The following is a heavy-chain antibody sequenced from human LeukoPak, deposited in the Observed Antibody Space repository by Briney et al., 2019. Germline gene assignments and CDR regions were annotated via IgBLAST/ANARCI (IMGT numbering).Heavy chain of an antibody. V-gene: IGHV1-2*02. CDR1: GYTFTGYY. Sequence: ASVKVPCKASGYTFTGYYMHWVRQAPGQGLEWMGWINPNSGGTNYAQKFQGRVTMTRDTPISTAYMELSRLRSDDTAVYYCARAYYNWNDGCLDYWGQGTLVTVSS. CDR3: ARAYYNWNDGCLDY. D-gene: IGHD1-1*01. CDR2: INPNSGGT. J-gene: IGHJ4*02.